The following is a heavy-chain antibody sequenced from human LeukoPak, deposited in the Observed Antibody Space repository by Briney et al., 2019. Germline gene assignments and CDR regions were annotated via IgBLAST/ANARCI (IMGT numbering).Heavy chain of an antibody. D-gene: IGHD3-10*01. CDR2: IKSKTGGETT. J-gene: IGHJ4*02. V-gene: IGHV3-15*01. CDR1: GFTFTNAW. Sequence: GGSLRLSCVDSGFTFTNAWMSWVRQAPGKGLEWIGRIKSKTGGETTNYAEPVRGRFTNSRDDSKSAVYLQMNSLKIEDTAVYYCTTDLGTYYHGSQRLIPIDYWGQGTLVTVSS. CDR3: TTDLGTYYHGSQRLIPIDY.